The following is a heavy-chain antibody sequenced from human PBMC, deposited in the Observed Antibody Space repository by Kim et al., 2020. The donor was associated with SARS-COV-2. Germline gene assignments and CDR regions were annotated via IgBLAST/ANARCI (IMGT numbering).Heavy chain of an antibody. CDR2: ISGSGGST. CDR3: AKDRGYYGSGDNLEPEIFDY. CDR1: GFTFSSYA. D-gene: IGHD3-10*01. J-gene: IGHJ4*02. Sequence: GGSLRLSCAASGFTFSSYAMSWVRQAPGKGLEWVSAISGSGGSTYYADSVKGRFTISRDNSKNTMYLQMNSLRAEDTAVYYCAKDRGYYGSGDNLEPEIFDYWGQRTLFTVSS. V-gene: IGHV3-23*01.